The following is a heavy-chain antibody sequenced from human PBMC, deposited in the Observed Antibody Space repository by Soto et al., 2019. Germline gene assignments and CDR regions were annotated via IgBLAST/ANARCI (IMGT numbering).Heavy chain of an antibody. J-gene: IGHJ4*02. CDR3: ARLGGFYQAFDS. CDR2: IYYSGTT. D-gene: IGHD3-22*01. V-gene: IGHV4-39*01. CDR1: GDSITSNSYF. Sequence: SETLSLTCTVSGDSITSNSYFWAWIRQPPGKGLEWIGSIYYSGTTYKKPSLKSRVTISVDRSKNQFSLKLTSVTAADTAVYYCARLGGFYQAFDSWGQGTLVTVSS.